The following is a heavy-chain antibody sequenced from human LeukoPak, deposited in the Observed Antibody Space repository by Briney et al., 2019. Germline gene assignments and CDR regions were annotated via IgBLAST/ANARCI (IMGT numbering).Heavy chain of an antibody. CDR2: INHSGST. CDR1: GGSFSDYY. Sequence: SETLSLTCAVYGGSFSDYYWSWIRQPPGKGLEWIGEINHSGSTNYNPSLKSRVTISVDTSKNQFSLKLSSVTAADTAVYYCARVSYCSGGSCSNPFDYWGQGTLVTVSS. V-gene: IGHV4-34*01. CDR3: ARVSYCSGGSCSNPFDY. D-gene: IGHD2-15*01. J-gene: IGHJ4*02.